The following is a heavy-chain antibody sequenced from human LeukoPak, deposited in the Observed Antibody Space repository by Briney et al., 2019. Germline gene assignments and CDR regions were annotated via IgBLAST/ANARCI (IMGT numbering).Heavy chain of an antibody. CDR1: GFTFSSYW. V-gene: IGHV3-74*01. D-gene: IGHD3-3*01. CDR3: AGDFGYDFWSGYYTVTPHYYMDV. Sequence: PGGSLRLSCAASGFTFSSYWMHWVRQAPGKGLVWVSRINSDGSSTSYADSVKGRFTISRDNAKNTLYLQMNSLRAEDTAVYYCAGDFGYDFWSGYYTVTPHYYMDVWGKGTTVTVSS. CDR2: INSDGSST. J-gene: IGHJ6*03.